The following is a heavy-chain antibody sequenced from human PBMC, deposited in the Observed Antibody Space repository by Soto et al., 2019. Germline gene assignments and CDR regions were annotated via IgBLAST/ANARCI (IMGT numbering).Heavy chain of an antibody. CDR2: ISSSSTTI. Sequence: PVGSLRLSCTASGFTFSSYSMNWVRQAPGKGLEWVSYISSSSTTIYYADSVKGRFTISRDNAKNSLYLQMNSLRDDDTAVYYCARDPYPSSWRLDAFDTWGQGTMVTVSS. V-gene: IGHV3-48*02. D-gene: IGHD6-13*01. CDR1: GFTFSSYS. J-gene: IGHJ3*02. CDR3: ARDPYPSSWRLDAFDT.